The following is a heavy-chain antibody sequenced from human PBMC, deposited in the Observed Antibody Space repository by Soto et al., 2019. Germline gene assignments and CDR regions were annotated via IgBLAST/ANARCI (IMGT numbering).Heavy chain of an antibody. CDR2: IYYSGST. V-gene: IGHV4-31*03. Sequence: PSETLSLTCTVSGGSISSGGYYWSWIRQHPGKGLEWIGYIYYSGSTYYNSSLKSRVTISVDTSKNQFSLKLSSVTAADTAVYYCARFGVGYCSGGSCYSAPVLYYGMDVWGQGTTVTVSS. J-gene: IGHJ6*02. D-gene: IGHD2-15*01. CDR1: GGSISSGGYY. CDR3: ARFGVGYCSGGSCYSAPVLYYGMDV.